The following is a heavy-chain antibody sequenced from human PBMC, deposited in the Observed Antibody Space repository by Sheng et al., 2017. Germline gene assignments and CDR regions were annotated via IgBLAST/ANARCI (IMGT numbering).Heavy chain of an antibody. D-gene: IGHD5-18*01. CDR1: GFTFNLYQ. Sequence: EVQLVESGGDLVQPGGSLRLSCAASGFTFNLYQMNWVRQAPGKGLEWISYISHNGATILYADSVKGRFTISRDNARNSLSLRMNSLRAEDTAVYYCARDGLLHSYGQGYLDYWGQGALVTVSS. J-gene: IGHJ4*02. V-gene: IGHV3-48*03. CDR3: ARDGLLHSYGQGYLDY. CDR2: ISHNGATI.